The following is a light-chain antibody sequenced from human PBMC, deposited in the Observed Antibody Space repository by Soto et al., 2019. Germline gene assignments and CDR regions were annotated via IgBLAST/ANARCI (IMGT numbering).Light chain of an antibody. CDR3: SLYTSENTYV. Sequence: QSALTQPASVSGSPGQSITISCTGTSSDVGSYNLVSWYQQHPGKAPKLMIYEARNRPSGVPDRFSGSKSGNTASLTISGLQAADEADYYCSLYTSENTYVFGTGTQLTVL. J-gene: IGLJ1*01. CDR1: SSDVGSYNL. V-gene: IGLV2-14*02. CDR2: EAR.